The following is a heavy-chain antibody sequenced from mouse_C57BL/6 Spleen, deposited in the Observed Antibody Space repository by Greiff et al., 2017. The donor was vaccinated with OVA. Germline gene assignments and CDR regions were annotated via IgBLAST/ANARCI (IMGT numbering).Heavy chain of an antibody. CDR2: ISDGGSYT. CDR3: ARVSDSHYFDY. J-gene: IGHJ2*01. V-gene: IGHV5-4*03. CDR1: GFTFSSYA. Sequence: EVKLMESGGGLVKPGGSLKLSCAASGFTFSSYAMSWVRQTPEKRLEWVATISDGGSYTYYPDNVKGRFTISRDNAKNNLYLQMSHLKSEDTAMYYCARVSDSHYFDYWGQGTTLTVSS. D-gene: IGHD2-13*01.